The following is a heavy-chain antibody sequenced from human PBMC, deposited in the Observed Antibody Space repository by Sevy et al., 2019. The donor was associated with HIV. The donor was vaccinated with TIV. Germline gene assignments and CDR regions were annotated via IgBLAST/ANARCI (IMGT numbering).Heavy chain of an antibody. J-gene: IGHJ4*02. Sequence: GGSLRLSCAASGFTFIRYNMNWVRQAPGKGLEWDSSVSGSSNYIYYAESLKGRFIISRDNAKDTLYLQMNSLRADDTAVYYCAKGPPDGSYDYFDYWGQGTLVTVSS. CDR3: AKGPPDGSYDYFDY. V-gene: IGHV3-21*06. CDR1: GFTFIRYN. D-gene: IGHD1-26*01. CDR2: VSGSSNYI.